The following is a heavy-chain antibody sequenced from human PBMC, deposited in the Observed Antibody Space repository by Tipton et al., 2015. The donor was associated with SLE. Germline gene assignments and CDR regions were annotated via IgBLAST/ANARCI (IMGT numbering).Heavy chain of an antibody. CDR2: INWNSGYI. J-gene: IGHJ4*02. D-gene: IGHD3-9*01. CDR3: VKKNSDSSPYSYFDS. CDR1: GFSFGDYA. V-gene: IGHV3-9*01. Sequence: SLRLSCAASGFSFGDYAMHWVRQDPGKGLEWVSGINWNSGYIVYADSVKGRFTISRDNAKNSLYLQMNSMTAEDTALYYCVKKNSDSSPYSYFDSWGQGALVTVSS.